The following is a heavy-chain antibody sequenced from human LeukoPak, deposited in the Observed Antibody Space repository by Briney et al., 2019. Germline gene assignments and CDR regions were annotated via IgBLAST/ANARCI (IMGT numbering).Heavy chain of an antibody. D-gene: IGHD3-10*01. Sequence: GGSLRLSCAASGFTFSSYEMNWVRQAPGKGLEWVSYISSSGSTIYYADSVKGRFTISRDNAKNSLYLQMNSLRAEDTAVYYCARDLTYYGSGRVYYYYMDVWGKGTTVIISS. CDR2: ISSSGSTI. V-gene: IGHV3-48*03. J-gene: IGHJ6*03. CDR1: GFTFSSYE. CDR3: ARDLTYYGSGRVYYYYMDV.